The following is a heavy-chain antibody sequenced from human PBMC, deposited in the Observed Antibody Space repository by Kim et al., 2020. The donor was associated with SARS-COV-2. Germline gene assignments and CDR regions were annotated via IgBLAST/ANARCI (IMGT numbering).Heavy chain of an antibody. CDR3: ARDFGYYGSGNWFDP. Sequence: QKFQGRVTMTRDTSISTAYMELSRLRSDDTAVYYCARDFGYYGSGNWFDPWGQGTLVTVSS. V-gene: IGHV1-2*02. J-gene: IGHJ5*02. D-gene: IGHD3-10*01.